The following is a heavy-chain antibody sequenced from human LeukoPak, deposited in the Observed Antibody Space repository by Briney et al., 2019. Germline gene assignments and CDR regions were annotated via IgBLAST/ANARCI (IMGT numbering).Heavy chain of an antibody. D-gene: IGHD3-22*01. CDR1: GFTFSSYA. CDR2: ISYDGSNK. CDR3: ARDRYSSGYYLDY. Sequence: GRSLRLSCAASGFTFSSYAMHWARQAPGKGLEWVAVISYDGSNKYYADSVKGRFTISRDNSKNTLYLQMNSLRAEDTAVYYCARDRYSSGYYLDYWGQGTLVTVSS. V-gene: IGHV3-30-3*01. J-gene: IGHJ4*02.